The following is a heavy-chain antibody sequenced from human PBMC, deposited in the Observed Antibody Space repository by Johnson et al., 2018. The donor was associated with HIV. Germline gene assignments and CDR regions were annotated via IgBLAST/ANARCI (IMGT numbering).Heavy chain of an antibody. CDR1: GFTFSDYY. J-gene: IGHJ3*02. CDR2: IYSGGST. V-gene: IGHV3-66*01. CDR3: ARVPSFLGRGLDAFDI. D-gene: IGHD2/OR15-2a*01. Sequence: VQLVESGGGLVKPGGSLRLSCAASGFTFSDYYMSLVRQAPGKGLEWVSVIYSGGSTNYADSVNGRFTISRDNSKNTLYLEMNSLRAEDTALYYCARVPSFLGRGLDAFDIWGQGTMVTVSS.